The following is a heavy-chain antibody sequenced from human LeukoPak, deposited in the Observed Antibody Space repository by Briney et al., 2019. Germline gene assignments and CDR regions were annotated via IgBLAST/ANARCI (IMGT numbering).Heavy chain of an antibody. Sequence: ASVKVSCKASGYTFTGYYMHWVRQAPGQGLEWMGWINPNSGGTNYAQKFQGRVTMTRDTSISTAYMELSRLRSDDTAVYYCARETYYYASSGYYRLAGWFDPWGQGTLVTVSS. CDR1: GYTFTGYY. CDR3: ARETYYYASSGYYRLAGWFDP. CDR2: INPNSGGT. D-gene: IGHD3-22*01. V-gene: IGHV1-2*02. J-gene: IGHJ5*02.